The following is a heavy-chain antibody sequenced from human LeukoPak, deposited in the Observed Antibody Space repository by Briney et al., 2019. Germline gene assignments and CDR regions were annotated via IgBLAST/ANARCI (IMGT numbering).Heavy chain of an antibody. Sequence: SETLSLTCAVCGGSFSGYYWSWIRQPPGKGLEWIGEINHSGSTNYNPSLKSRVTISVDTSKNQFSLKLSSVTAADTAVYYCARENTIFGVTGHWSDPWGQGTLVTVSS. CDR3: ARENTIFGVTGHWSDP. V-gene: IGHV4-34*01. D-gene: IGHD3-3*01. CDR1: GGSFSGYY. CDR2: INHSGST. J-gene: IGHJ5*02.